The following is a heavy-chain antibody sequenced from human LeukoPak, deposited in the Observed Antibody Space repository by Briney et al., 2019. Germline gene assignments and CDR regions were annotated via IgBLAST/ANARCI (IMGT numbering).Heavy chain of an antibody. V-gene: IGHV4-39*01. D-gene: IGHD4-23*01. CDR1: GGSIASSSYY. Sequence: SETLSLTCTVSGGSIASSSYYWGWIRQPPEKGLEWIGSMYYSGSTYYNPSLKSRVTISVDTSKNQFSLKLSSGTAADTAVYYCAADYGGYSGAFDIWGQGTMVTVSS. CDR2: MYYSGST. J-gene: IGHJ3*02. CDR3: AADYGGYSGAFDI.